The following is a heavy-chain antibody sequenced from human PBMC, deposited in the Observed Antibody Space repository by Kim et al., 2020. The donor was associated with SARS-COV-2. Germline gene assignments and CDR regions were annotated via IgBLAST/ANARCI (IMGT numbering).Heavy chain of an antibody. Sequence: STYIYYAYSVKGRFTISRDNAKNSLSLQMNSLGAEDTALYYCARGGRRWGQGTLVTVSS. D-gene: IGHD3-16*01. CDR2: STYI. CDR3: ARGGRR. J-gene: IGHJ4*02. V-gene: IGHV3-21*01.